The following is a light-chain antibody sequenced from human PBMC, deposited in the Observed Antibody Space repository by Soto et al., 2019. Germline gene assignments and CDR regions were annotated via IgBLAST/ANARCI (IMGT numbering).Light chain of an antibody. V-gene: IGKV1-9*01. J-gene: IGKJ3*01. Sequence: DIQLTQSPSFLSASVGDRVTITCRASQGISSYLAWYQQKPGKAPKLLIYAASTLQSGVPSRFSGSGSGTEFTLTISILQLEDFATYYSQQLNSYPLTFGPGTKVDIK. CDR2: AAS. CDR1: QGISSY. CDR3: QQLNSYPLT.